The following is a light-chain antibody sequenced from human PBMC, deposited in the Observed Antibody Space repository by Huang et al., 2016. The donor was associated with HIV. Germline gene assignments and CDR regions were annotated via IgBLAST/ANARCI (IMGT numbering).Light chain of an antibody. Sequence: DIQMTQSPSSVSASEGDTVTITCRASQDIRIWLAWYQQKPREAPTLLIHSASILVSGVPSRFSGSGSGTNFSLTINGLRPDDFATYYCLQADISPRSFGQGTRLDIQ. V-gene: IGKV1-12*01. CDR2: SAS. J-gene: IGKJ5*01. CDR1: QDIRIW. CDR3: LQADISPRS.